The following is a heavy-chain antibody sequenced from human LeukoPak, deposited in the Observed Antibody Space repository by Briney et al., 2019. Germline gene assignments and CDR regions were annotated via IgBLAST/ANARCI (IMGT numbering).Heavy chain of an antibody. Sequence: SETLSLTCTVSGGSISSSSYYWGWIRQPPGKGLEWIGSIYYSGSTYYNPSLKSRVTISVDTSKNQFSLKLSSVTAADTAVYYCARRVYGDYVDYYYSYMDVWGKGSTVTVSS. CDR1: GGSISSSSYY. V-gene: IGHV4-39*01. CDR3: ARRVYGDYVDYYYSYMDV. D-gene: IGHD4-17*01. CDR2: IYYSGST. J-gene: IGHJ6*03.